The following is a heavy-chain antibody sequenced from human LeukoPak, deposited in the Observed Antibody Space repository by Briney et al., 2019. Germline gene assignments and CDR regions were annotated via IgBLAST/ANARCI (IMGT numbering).Heavy chain of an antibody. V-gene: IGHV1-69*13. D-gene: IGHD1-26*01. CDR1: GGTFSSYA. J-gene: IGHJ4*02. Sequence: ASVKVSCKASGGTFSSYAISWGRQAPGQGLEWMGGMIPIFGAANYAQKCQGRVTITADESTSTADMELSSLRFEDTAVYYCAREGVGATKRGAFDYWGQGTLVTVSS. CDR3: AREGVGATKRGAFDY. CDR2: MIPIFGAA.